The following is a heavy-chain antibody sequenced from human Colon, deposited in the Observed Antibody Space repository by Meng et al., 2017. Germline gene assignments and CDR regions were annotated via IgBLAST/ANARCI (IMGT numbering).Heavy chain of an antibody. J-gene: IGHJ5*02. CDR2: IYYTGSA. D-gene: IGHD2-2*03. CDR1: GDSFSSGDFC. V-gene: IGHV4-31*03. Sequence: QVQLQQWGAGLLKPSETLSLTCTVSGDSFSSGDFCWSWIRQHPGKGLEWIGNIYYTGSAYYNPSLIRRVTISVDTSKNQFSLKLRFVTAADTAVYYCARSLDRGWFDPWGQGTLVTVSS. CDR3: ARSLDRGWFDP.